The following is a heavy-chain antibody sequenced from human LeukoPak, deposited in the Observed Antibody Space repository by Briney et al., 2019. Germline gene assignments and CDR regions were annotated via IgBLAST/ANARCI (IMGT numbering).Heavy chain of an antibody. D-gene: IGHD6-6*01. CDR1: GVTLSNYA. CDR2: ISGSGGST. J-gene: IGHJ4*02. Sequence: PGGSLRLSCVASGVTLSNYAMSWARQAPGKGLEWVSAISGSGGSTYYADSVKGRFTISRDNSKNTLYLQMNSLRAEDTAVYYCAKIWALSSSPHFDYWGPGTLVTVSS. CDR3: AKIWALSSSPHFDY. V-gene: IGHV3-23*01.